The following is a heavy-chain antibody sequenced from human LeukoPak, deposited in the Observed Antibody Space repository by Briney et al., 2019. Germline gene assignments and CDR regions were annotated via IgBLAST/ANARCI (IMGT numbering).Heavy chain of an antibody. CDR1: GYTFTGYY. J-gene: IGHJ4*02. CDR2: INPNSGGT. D-gene: IGHD3-10*01. CDR3: ARPLSRYYYGSGTRGREASFDY. Sequence: ASVKVSCKASGYTFTGYYMHWVRQAPGQGLEWMGWINPNSGGTNYAQKFQGRVTMTRDTSISTAYVELSRLRSDDTAVYYCARPLSRYYYGSGTRGREASFDYWGQGTLVTVSS. V-gene: IGHV1-2*02.